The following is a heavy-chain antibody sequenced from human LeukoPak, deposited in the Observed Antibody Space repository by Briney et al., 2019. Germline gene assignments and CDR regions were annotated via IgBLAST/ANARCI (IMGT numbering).Heavy chain of an antibody. CDR3: ARLAVAGKEYFQH. J-gene: IGHJ1*01. V-gene: IGHV3-11*04. CDR2: ISSSGSTI. CDR1: GFTFSDYY. D-gene: IGHD6-19*01. Sequence: GGSLRLSFAASGFTFSDYYMSWIRQAPGKGLEWVSYISSSGSTIYYADSVKGRFTISRDNSKNTLYLQMNSLRAEDTAVYYCARLAVAGKEYFQHWGQGTLVTVSS.